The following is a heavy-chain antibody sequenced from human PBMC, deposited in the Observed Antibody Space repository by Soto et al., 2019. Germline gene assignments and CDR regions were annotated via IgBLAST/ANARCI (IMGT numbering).Heavy chain of an antibody. D-gene: IGHD3-9*01. CDR1: GVTVSSNY. CDR2: IYSGGSA. J-gene: IGHJ6*02. V-gene: IGHV3-66*01. Sequence: PGGSLRLSCAASGVTVSSNYMSWVRQAPGKGLEWVSVIYSGGSAYYADSVKGRFTISRDNSKNTLYLQMNSLRAEDTAVYYCARDVLRYFDWLWPYYYYYGMDVWGQGTTVTVSS. CDR3: ARDVLRYFDWLWPYYYYYGMDV.